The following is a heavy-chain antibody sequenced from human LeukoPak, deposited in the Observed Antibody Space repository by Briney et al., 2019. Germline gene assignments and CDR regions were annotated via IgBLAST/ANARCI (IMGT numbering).Heavy chain of an antibody. J-gene: IGHJ6*03. CDR2: IFTSGST. D-gene: IGHD4-23*01. V-gene: IGHV4-4*07. CDR1: GGSISTFY. CDR3: ARIRRRDEYGGNHYYYYYYMDV. Sequence: SETLSLTCTVSGGSISTFYWSWIRQPAGKGLEYIGRIFTSGSTDYNPSLKSRVTMSVDTSKNQFSLKLSSVTAADTAVYYCARIRRRDEYGGNHYYYYYYMDVWGKGTTVTISS.